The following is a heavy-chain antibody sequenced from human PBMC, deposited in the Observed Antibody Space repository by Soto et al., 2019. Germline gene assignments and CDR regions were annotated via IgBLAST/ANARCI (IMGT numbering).Heavy chain of an antibody. CDR2: IIPIFGTA. CDR3: AAATIFGVVIGGAYGMDV. Sequence: QVQLVQSGAEVKKPGSSVKVSCKASGGTFSSYAISWVRQAPGQGLEWMGGIIPIFGTANYAQKFQGRVTITADESTSTAYMALSSLRSEDTAVYYCAAATIFGVVIGGAYGMDVWGQGTTVTVSS. J-gene: IGHJ6*02. V-gene: IGHV1-69*12. D-gene: IGHD3-3*01. CDR1: GGTFSSYA.